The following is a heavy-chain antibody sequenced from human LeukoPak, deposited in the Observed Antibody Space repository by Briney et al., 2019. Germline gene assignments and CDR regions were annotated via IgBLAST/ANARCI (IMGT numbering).Heavy chain of an antibody. CDR3: AKDDYGDYVPGY. CDR1: GFTFSSYA. J-gene: IGHJ4*02. D-gene: IGHD4-17*01. CDR2: ISSSGGST. V-gene: IGHV3-23*01. Sequence: GGSLRLFCSASGFTFSSYAMSWVRQAPGQGLEWGSAISSSGGSTYYADSVKRRFTISRDNSKNTLYLQMNSLRAEDTAVYYCAKDDYGDYVPGYWGQGTLVTVSS.